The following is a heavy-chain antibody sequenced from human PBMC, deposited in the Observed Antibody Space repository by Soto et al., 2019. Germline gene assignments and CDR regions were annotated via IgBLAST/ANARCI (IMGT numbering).Heavy chain of an antibody. D-gene: IGHD1-26*01. J-gene: IGHJ4*02. CDR1: GDSIRSYY. CDR2: IYYSEYT. CDR3: ARCFSGNYPSRPEEQYYFDS. V-gene: IGHV4-59*01. Sequence: PSETLSLTCTVSGDSIRSYYWSWIRQPPGKGLEWIGYIYYSEYTSYNPSLKSRVTISVDTSKNQFSLKLNSVTAADTAVYYCARCFSGNYPSRPEEQYYFDSLGQGTLVTVSS.